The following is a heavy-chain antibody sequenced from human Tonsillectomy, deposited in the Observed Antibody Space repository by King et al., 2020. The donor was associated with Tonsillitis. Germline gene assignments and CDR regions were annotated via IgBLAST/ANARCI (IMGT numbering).Heavy chain of an antibody. J-gene: IGHJ5*02. Sequence: VQLVESGGGLVKPGGSLRLSCAASGFTFSSYSMNGGRQAPGKGLEWVSSISNSRSYIYYADSVKGRFTISRDNAKNSLYLQMNSLRAEDTAVYYCARDGTERSGNWFDPWGQGTLVTVSS. D-gene: IGHD1-1*01. CDR1: GFTFSSYS. V-gene: IGHV3-21*01. CDR2: ISNSRSYI. CDR3: ARDGTERSGNWFDP.